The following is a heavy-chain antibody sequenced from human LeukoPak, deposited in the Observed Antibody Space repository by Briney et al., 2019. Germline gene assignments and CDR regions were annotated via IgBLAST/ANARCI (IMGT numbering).Heavy chain of an antibody. CDR2: IIPIFGTA. CDR1: GYTFTSYD. J-gene: IGHJ4*02. V-gene: IGHV1-69*13. Sequence: EASVKVSCKASGYTFTSYDISWVRQAPGQGLEWMGGIIPIFGTANYAQKFQGRVTITADASTSTAYMELSSLRSEDTAVYYCARSDGSGSYYNANWGQGTLVTVSS. D-gene: IGHD3-10*01. CDR3: ARSDGSGSYYNAN.